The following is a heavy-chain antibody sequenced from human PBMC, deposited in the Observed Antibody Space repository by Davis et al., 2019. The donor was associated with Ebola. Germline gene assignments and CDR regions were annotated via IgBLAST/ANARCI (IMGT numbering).Heavy chain of an antibody. CDR3: ARDISGASEWSHYYYYGMDV. CDR1: GGTFSSYA. J-gene: IGHJ6*02. Sequence: SVKVSCKASGGTFSSYAISWVRQAPGQGLEWMGGIIPIFGTANYAQKFQGRVTITADESTSTAYMELSSLRSEDTAVYYCARDISGASEWSHYYYYGMDVWGQGTTVTVSS. CDR2: IIPIFGTA. V-gene: IGHV1-69*13. D-gene: IGHD3-3*01.